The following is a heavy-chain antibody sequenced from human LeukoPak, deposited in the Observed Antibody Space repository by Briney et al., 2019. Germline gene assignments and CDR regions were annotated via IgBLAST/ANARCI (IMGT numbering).Heavy chain of an antibody. J-gene: IGHJ6*02. Sequence: GASVKVSCKASGGTFISYAISWVRQAPGQGLEWMGGSIPIFGTANYAQKFQGRVTITADESTSTAYMELSSLRSEDTAVYYCARGASYYYGMDVWGQGTTVTVSS. CDR1: GGTFISYA. V-gene: IGHV1-69*13. D-gene: IGHD2-21*01. CDR2: SIPIFGTA. CDR3: ARGASYYYGMDV.